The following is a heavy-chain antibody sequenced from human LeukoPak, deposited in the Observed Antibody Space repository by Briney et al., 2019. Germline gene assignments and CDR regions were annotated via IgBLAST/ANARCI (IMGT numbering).Heavy chain of an antibody. CDR2: INQDGTEK. Sequence: GGSLRLSCAASGFTFSSYWMSWVRQLPGKGLEWVANINQDGTEKYYVDSVKGRFTISRDNAKNSLDLQMNSLRVEDTAIYYCVKVAKYYYGSETYYFFEHWGQGTPVTASS. CDR1: GFTFSSYW. CDR3: VKVAKYYYGSETYYFFEH. J-gene: IGHJ4*02. D-gene: IGHD3-10*01. V-gene: IGHV3-7*01.